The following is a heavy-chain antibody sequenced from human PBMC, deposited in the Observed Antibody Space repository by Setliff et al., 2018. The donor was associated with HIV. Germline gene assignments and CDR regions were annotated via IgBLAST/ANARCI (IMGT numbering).Heavy chain of an antibody. CDR1: GGPINNHY. CDR2: IHYSGST. CDR3: ARGFCSGGTCFDY. D-gene: IGHD2-15*01. J-gene: IGHJ4*02. Sequence: SETLSLTCTVSGGPINNHYWSWIRQPPGKGLEWIGNIHYSGSTNYNPSLKSRVTISVDTSKNQFSLKLNSVTAADTAVYYCARGFCSGGTCFDYWGQGTLVTVSS. V-gene: IGHV4-59*11.